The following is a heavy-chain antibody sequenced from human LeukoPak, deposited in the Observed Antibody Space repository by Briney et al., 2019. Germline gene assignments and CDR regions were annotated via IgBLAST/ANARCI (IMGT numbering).Heavy chain of an antibody. CDR1: GGSISSYY. J-gene: IGHJ4*02. V-gene: IGHV4-59*08. CDR3: ARSTRVRSSSWLDY. D-gene: IGHD6-13*01. Sequence: PSETLSLTCTVSGGSISSYYWSWIRQPPGKGLEWIGYIYYSGSTNYNPSLKSRVTISVDTSKNQFSLKLSSVTAADTAVYYCARSTRVRSSSWLDYWGQGTLVTVSS. CDR2: IYYSGST.